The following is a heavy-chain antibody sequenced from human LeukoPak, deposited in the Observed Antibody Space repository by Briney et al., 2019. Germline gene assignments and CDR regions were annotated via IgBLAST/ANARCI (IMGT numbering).Heavy chain of an antibody. Sequence: GGSLRLSCAASGFTFSDYYMSWLRQAPGKGLEWVSYISSSGSTIYYADSVKGRFTISRDNAKNSLYLQMNSLRAEDTAVYYCARGESGDYSNWFDHWGQGTLVTVSS. CDR2: ISSSGSTI. CDR1: GFTFSDYY. D-gene: IGHD4-17*01. V-gene: IGHV3-11*04. CDR3: ARGESGDYSNWFDH. J-gene: IGHJ5*02.